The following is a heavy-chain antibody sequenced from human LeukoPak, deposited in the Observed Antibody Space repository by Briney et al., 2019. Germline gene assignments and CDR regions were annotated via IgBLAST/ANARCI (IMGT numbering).Heavy chain of an antibody. CDR1: GFTFSNYW. J-gene: IGHJ6*03. CDR2: ISTDGKST. V-gene: IGHV3-74*01. D-gene: IGHD3-3*01. Sequence: GGSLRLSCVASGFTFSNYWMLWVRQAPGKGLMWVSLISTDGKSTRYAESVKGRFTISRDNAKNALYLQMDILRVEDTALYFCERNYNFIQEVWGKGTTVPVSS. CDR3: ERNYNFIQEV.